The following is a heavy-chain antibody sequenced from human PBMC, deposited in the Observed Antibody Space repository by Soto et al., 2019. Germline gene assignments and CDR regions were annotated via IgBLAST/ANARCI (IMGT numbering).Heavy chain of an antibody. CDR1: GFTFDDYA. J-gene: IGHJ3*02. V-gene: IGHV3-9*01. D-gene: IGHD2-21*01. CDR3: AKDGLAHAFDI. CDR2: ISWNSGSI. Sequence: EVQLVESWGGLVQPGRSLRLSCAASGFTFDDYAMHWVRQAPGKGLEWVSGISWNSGSIGYADSVKGRFTISRDNAKNSLYLQMNILRAEDTALYYCAKDGLAHAFDICVQGTMVTVSS.